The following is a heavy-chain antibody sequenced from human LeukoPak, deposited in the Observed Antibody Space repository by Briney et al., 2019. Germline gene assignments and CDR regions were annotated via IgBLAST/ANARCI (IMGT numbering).Heavy chain of an antibody. CDR3: AKDAIGQYRPYYFDS. D-gene: IGHD3-16*02. CDR1: GFTFRSLA. V-gene: IGHV3-23*01. Sequence: GGSLRLSCAASGFTFRSLAMSWVRQAPGKGLEWVSAISGSGESTYYADYVKGRFTVSRDNSKNTLILQLNSLRAEDTAVYYCAKDAIGQYRPYYFDSWGKGTLVTVSS. CDR2: ISGSGEST. J-gene: IGHJ4*02.